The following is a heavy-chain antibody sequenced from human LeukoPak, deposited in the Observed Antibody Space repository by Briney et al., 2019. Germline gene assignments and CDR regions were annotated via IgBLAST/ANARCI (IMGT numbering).Heavy chain of an antibody. Sequence: GGSLRLSCAASGFTFSSYSMNWVRQAPGKGLEWVSYISSSGSTIQYADSVKGRFTISRDNAKDSLYLQMNSLRAEDTAVYFCARSVFQGAFDIWGQGTLVTVSS. J-gene: IGHJ3*02. V-gene: IGHV3-48*01. CDR2: ISSSGSTI. CDR3: ARSVFQGAFDI. D-gene: IGHD5/OR15-5a*01. CDR1: GFTFSSYS.